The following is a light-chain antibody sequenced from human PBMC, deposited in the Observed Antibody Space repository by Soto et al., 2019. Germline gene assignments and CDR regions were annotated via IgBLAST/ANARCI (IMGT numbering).Light chain of an antibody. CDR1: SNDVGGYNF. CDR2: DVS. CDR3: SSYAGSYTLV. J-gene: IGLJ2*01. Sequence: QSALTQPRSVSGSTGRSVTISCTGASNDVGGYNFVSWYQQHPGKVPKLVIYDVSRRPSGVPDRFSGSKSGNTASLPISGLQAEDAADYYCSSYAGSYTLVFGGGTKLTVL. V-gene: IGLV2-11*01.